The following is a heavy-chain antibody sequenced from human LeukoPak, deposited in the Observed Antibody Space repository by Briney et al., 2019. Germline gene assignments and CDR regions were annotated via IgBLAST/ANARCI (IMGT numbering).Heavy chain of an antibody. Sequence: PGGSLRLSCAVSGFNLNSYAMHWVRQAPGKGLEGVAVIRHDETNSFYAGSVQGRFTISRDTSKKLLYLQMNSLRVEDMAVYYCAKEYTPSSPLGELDSWGQGTLVTVSS. CDR2: IRHDETNS. CDR3: AKEYTPSSPLGELDS. J-gene: IGHJ4*02. D-gene: IGHD6-6*01. CDR1: GFNLNSYA. V-gene: IGHV3-30*02.